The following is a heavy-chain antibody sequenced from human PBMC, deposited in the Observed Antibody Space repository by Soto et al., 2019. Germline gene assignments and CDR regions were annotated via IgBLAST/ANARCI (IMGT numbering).Heavy chain of an antibody. CDR1: GFTFSSYG. CDR2: IWYDGSNK. CDR3: ARGGQILLWSWPPEFDY. Sequence: PGGSLRLSCAASGFTFSSYGMHWVRQAPGKGLEWVAVIWYDGSNKYYADSVKGRFTISRDNSKNTLYLQMNSLRAEDTAVYYCARGGQILLWSWPPEFDYWGQGTLVTVST. D-gene: IGHD3-10*01. V-gene: IGHV3-33*01. J-gene: IGHJ4*02.